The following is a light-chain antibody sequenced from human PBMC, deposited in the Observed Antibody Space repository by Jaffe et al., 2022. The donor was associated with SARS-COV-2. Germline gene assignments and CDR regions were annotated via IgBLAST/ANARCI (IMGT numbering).Light chain of an antibody. J-gene: IGKJ5*01. CDR3: QQYKSYPIT. CDR1: QSISSW. Sequence: DIQMTQSLSTLSASAGDRVTITCRASQSISSWLAWYQQKPGKAPKLLIYKASSLESGVPSRFSGSGSGTEFTLTISSLQPDDFATYYCQQYKSYPITFGQGTRLEIK. CDR2: KAS. V-gene: IGKV1-5*03.